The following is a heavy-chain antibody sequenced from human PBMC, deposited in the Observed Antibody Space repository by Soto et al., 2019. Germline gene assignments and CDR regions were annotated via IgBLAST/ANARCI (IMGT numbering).Heavy chain of an antibody. CDR2: MNPNSGNT. CDR3: ARTLFGDNVDD. J-gene: IGHJ4*01. Sequence: QVQLVQSGAEVKKPGASVKVSCKASGYTFTSYDINWVRQATGQGLEWMGWMNPNSGNTGYAQKFQGGVTMSRNTALSTAYMELSSLRSVYTAMYYCARTLFGDNVDDWSHGTLVTVSS. V-gene: IGHV1-8*01. D-gene: IGHD4-17*01. CDR1: GYTFTSYD.